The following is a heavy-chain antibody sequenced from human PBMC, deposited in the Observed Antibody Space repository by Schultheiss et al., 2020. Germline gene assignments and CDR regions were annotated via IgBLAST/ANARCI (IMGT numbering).Heavy chain of an antibody. Sequence: WVRQAPGKGLEWIGSIYYSGSTYYNPSLKSRVTISVDTSKTQFSLKLSSVTAADTAVYYCARSPSSWYYYYMDVWGRGTTVTVSS. D-gene: IGHD6-13*01. V-gene: IGHV4-39*07. J-gene: IGHJ6*03. CDR2: IYYSGST. CDR3: ARSPSSWYYYYMDV.